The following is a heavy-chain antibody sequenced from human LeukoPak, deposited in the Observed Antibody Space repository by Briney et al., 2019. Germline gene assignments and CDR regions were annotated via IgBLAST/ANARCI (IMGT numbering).Heavy chain of an antibody. D-gene: IGHD3-22*01. CDR3: ARSSVVTLTYYYYYGMDV. V-gene: IGHV4-34*01. Sequence: SETLSLTCAVYGGSFSGYYWSWIRQPPGKGLEWIGEINHSGSTNYNPSLKSRVTISVDTSKNQFSLKLSSVTAADTAVYYCARSSVVTLTYYYYYGMDVWGQGTTVTVSS. J-gene: IGHJ6*02. CDR1: GGSFSGYY. CDR2: INHSGST.